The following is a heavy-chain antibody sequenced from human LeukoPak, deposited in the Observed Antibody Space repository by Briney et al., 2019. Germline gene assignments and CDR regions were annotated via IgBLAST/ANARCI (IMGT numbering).Heavy chain of an antibody. Sequence: PGGSLRLSCAASGFTVSSNHMSWVRQAPGKGLEWVSVIYSGGSTYYADSVKGRFTISRDNSKNTLYLQMNSLRAEDTAVYYCARDRSTGISPNYYYYGMDVWGQGTTVTVSS. CDR1: GFTVSSNH. CDR2: IYSGGST. V-gene: IGHV3-66*01. CDR3: ARDRSTGISPNYYYYGMDV. D-gene: IGHD6-13*01. J-gene: IGHJ6*02.